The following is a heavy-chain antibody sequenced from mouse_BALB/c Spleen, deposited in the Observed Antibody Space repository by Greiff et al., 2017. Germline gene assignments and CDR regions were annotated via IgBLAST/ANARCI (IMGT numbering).Heavy chain of an antibody. Sequence: EVKLVESGGGLVKPGGSLKLSCAASGFAFSSYDMSWVRQTPEKRLEWVAYISSGGGSTYYPDTVKGRFTISRDNAKNTLYLQMSSLKSEDTAMYYCASRYWYFDVWGAGTTVTVSS. CDR2: ISSGGGST. V-gene: IGHV5-12-1*01. J-gene: IGHJ1*01. CDR3: ASRYWYFDV. CDR1: GFAFSSYD.